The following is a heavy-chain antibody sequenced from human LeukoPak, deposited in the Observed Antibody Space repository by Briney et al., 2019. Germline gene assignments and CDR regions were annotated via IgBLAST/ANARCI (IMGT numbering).Heavy chain of an antibody. CDR1: GFTFSSAA. J-gene: IGHJ3*02. V-gene: IGHV3-23*01. D-gene: IGHD3-10*01. CDR2: IGSSGGST. CDR3: ARDPGDYYGSGSSDAFDI. Sequence: SGGSLRLSCAASGFTFSSAAMTWVRQAPGKGLEWVSLIGSSGGSTYYADSVKGRFTISRDNSKNTLYLQMNSLRAEDTAVYYCARDPGDYYGSGSSDAFDIWGQGTMVTVSS.